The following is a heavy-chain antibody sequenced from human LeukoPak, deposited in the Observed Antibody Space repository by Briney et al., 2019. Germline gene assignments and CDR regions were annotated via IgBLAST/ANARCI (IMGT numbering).Heavy chain of an antibody. D-gene: IGHD1-26*01. J-gene: IGHJ4*02. CDR1: GFTFSGSA. CDR3: RLVGATKDSTFTYY. Sequence: GGSLRLSCAASGFTFSGSAMHWVRQASGKGLEWVGRIRSKANSYATAYAASVKGSFTISRDDSKNTAYLQMNSLKTEDTAVYYCRLVGATKDSTFTYYWGQGALVTVSS. V-gene: IGHV3-73*01. CDR2: IRSKANSYAT.